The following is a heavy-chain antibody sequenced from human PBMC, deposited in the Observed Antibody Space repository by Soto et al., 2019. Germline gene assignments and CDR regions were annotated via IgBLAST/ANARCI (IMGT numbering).Heavy chain of an antibody. D-gene: IGHD6-19*01. V-gene: IGHV3-23*01. J-gene: IGHJ4*02. CDR1: GFPFGENA. CDR3: AKEDTSSGSLDY. CDR2: ISDSGATT. Sequence: GGSLRLSCAASGFPFGENAMSWVRQAPGKGLEWVSGISDSGATTYYADSVRGRFTISRDNSKSTLYLQMKSLRAEDSASYYCAKEDTSSGSLDYWGQGALVTVSS.